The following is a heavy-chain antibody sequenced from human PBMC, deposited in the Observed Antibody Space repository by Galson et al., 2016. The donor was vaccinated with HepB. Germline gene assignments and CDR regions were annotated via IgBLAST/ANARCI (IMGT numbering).Heavy chain of an antibody. D-gene: IGHD3-22*01. V-gene: IGHV3-33*06. CDR1: GFTFSRHG. CDR3: AKYRDHSSGYYPLDY. CDR2: IWHDGSNK. Sequence: SLRLSCAASGFTFSRHGMHWVRQAPGKGLEWVAGIWHDGSNKYYADSVKGRFTISRDNSKNTVYLQMNSLRAEDTAVYYCAKYRDHSSGYYPLDYWGQGTLVTVSS. J-gene: IGHJ4*02.